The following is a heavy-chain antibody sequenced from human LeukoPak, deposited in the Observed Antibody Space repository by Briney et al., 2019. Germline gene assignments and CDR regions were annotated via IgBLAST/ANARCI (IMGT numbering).Heavy chain of an antibody. CDR2: IHTSGDT. CDR1: GLTGSHNY. V-gene: IGHV3-53*01. J-gene: IGHJ5*02. Sequence: GGSLRLSCAASGLTGSHNYVSWVRQAAGKGLEWVSAIHTSGDTCYADSAKGRFTISRDTSKNTLYLQINSLRVEDTAVYYCIVFGDSNHWGQGTLVTVSS. CDR3: IVFGDSNH. D-gene: IGHD4-17*01.